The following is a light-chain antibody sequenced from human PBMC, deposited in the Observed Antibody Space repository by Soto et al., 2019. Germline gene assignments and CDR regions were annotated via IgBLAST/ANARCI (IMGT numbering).Light chain of an antibody. CDR2: EVS. CDR3: SSFTSSSTWV. J-gene: IGLJ3*02. V-gene: IGLV2-14*01. CDR1: SSDVGGSNY. Sequence: QSALTQPPSVSGSPGQAITISCTGTSSDVGGSNYVSWYQQHPGKAPKLMIYEVSNRPSGVSNRFSGSKSGNTASLTISGLQAEDEADYYCSSFTSSSTWVFGGGTKLTVL.